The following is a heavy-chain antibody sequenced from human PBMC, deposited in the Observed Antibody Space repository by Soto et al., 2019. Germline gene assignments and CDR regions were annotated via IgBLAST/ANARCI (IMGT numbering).Heavy chain of an antibody. CDR1: GFTFISYG. CDR3: ARLYCSASSCYSVGAFDI. D-gene: IGHD2-15*01. Sequence: PWGSLRLSCAASGFTFISYGIHFFRHSPFKWLEWVALIWFDGSDKYYTESVKGRFTISRDNSKSTLYLQMNSLRAEDTAVYYCARLYCSASSCYSVGAFDIRGQGTMVTVSS. J-gene: IGHJ3*02. CDR2: IWFDGSDK. V-gene: IGHV3-33*01.